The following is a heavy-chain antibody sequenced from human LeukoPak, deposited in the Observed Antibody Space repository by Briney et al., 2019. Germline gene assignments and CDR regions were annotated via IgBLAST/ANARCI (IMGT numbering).Heavy chain of an antibody. CDR1: GGSVNSATYN. V-gene: IGHV4-39*01. CDR3: ARHFNFYCSSTNCPFDY. D-gene: IGHD2-2*01. J-gene: IGHJ4*02. CDR2: FYYSGTT. Sequence: PSETLSLTCTVSGGSVNSATYNWGWIRQPPGKGLEWIVGFYYSGTTYYNPSLKSRVTMSVDASKDQFSLKLRSVTAADTAVYYCARHFNFYCSSTNCPFDYWGRGTLVTVSS.